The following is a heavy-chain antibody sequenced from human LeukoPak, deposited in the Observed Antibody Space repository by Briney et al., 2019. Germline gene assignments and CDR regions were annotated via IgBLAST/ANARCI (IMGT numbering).Heavy chain of an antibody. CDR3: GRDPDVAANPDSDY. Sequence: SVKVSCKASGGTFSSYAISWVRQAPGQGLEWMGGIIPIFGTANYAQKFQGRVTITADESTSTAYMELSSLRSEDTAVYYCGRDPDVAANPDSDYWGQGTLVTVSS. CDR2: IIPIFGTA. CDR1: GGTFSSYA. D-gene: IGHD6-19*01. V-gene: IGHV1-69*13. J-gene: IGHJ4*02.